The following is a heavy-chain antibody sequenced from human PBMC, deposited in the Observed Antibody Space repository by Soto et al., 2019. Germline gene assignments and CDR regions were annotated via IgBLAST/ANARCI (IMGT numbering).Heavy chain of an antibody. J-gene: IGHJ4*02. V-gene: IGHV3-21*01. D-gene: IGHD3-10*01. Sequence: GGSLRLSCAASGFTFSSYSMNWVRQAPGKGLEWVSSISSSSSYIYYADSVKGRFTISRDNAKNSLYLQMNSLRAEDTAVYYCARVLLWFGEPVQDADYWGQGTLVTVSS. CDR1: GFTFSSYS. CDR2: ISSSSSYI. CDR3: ARVLLWFGEPVQDADY.